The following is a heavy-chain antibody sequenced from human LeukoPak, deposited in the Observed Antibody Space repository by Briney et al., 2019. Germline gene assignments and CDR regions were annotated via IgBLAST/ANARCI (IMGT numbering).Heavy chain of an antibody. J-gene: IGHJ4*02. Sequence: GGSLRLSCAASGFTFGTYYMNWVRQAPGKRLEWVSFITGSSSYIYYTDSVKGRFTISRDNAKNSLFLQMNSLRDEDTAVYYCASGFSSSPYFDYWGQGTLVTVSS. CDR2: ITGSSSYI. V-gene: IGHV3-21*01. CDR1: GFTFGTYY. CDR3: ASGFSSSPYFDY. D-gene: IGHD6-6*01.